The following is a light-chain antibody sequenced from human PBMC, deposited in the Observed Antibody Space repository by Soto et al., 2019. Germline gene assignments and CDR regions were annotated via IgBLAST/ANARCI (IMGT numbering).Light chain of an antibody. CDR2: AAS. CDR1: QSVGTT. Sequence: EIQMTQSPVNLSVSPGERATLSCRASQSVGTTLAWYQQKPGQAPLLLIYAASTRASSTPARFSGSGSGTEFTLTISSLQSEDVAVYYCQQHYSPPRTFGQGTKVDIK. V-gene: IGKV3D-15*01. CDR3: QQHYSPPRT. J-gene: IGKJ1*01.